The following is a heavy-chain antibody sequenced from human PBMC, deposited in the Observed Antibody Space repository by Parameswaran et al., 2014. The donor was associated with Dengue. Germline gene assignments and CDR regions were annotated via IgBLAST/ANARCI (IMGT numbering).Heavy chain of an antibody. CDR1: GFTVSSNY. CDR2: IYSGGST. J-gene: IGHJ6*02. Sequence: QAGGSLRLSCAASGFTVSSNYMSWVRQAPGKGLEWVSVIYSGGSTYYADSVKGRFTISRDNSKNTLYLQMNSLRAEDTAVYYCAREGGCSSTSCYPVDGMDVWGQGTTVTVSS. CDR3: AREGGCSSTSCYPVDGMDV. V-gene: IGHV3-53*01. D-gene: IGHD2-2*01.